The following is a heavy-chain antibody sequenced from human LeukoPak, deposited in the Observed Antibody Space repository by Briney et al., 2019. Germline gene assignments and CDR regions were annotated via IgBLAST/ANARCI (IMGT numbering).Heavy chain of an antibody. CDR2: ISGSGGST. V-gene: IGHV3-23*01. CDR3: AKSPVAGTSGDFDY. CDR1: GFTFSSYA. J-gene: IGHJ4*02. D-gene: IGHD6-19*01. Sequence: GGSLRLSCAASGFTFSSYAMSWVRQAPGKGLEWVSAISGSGGSTYYADFVKGRFTISRDNSKNTLYLQMNSLRAEDTAVYYCAKSPVAGTSGDFDYWGQGTLVTVSS.